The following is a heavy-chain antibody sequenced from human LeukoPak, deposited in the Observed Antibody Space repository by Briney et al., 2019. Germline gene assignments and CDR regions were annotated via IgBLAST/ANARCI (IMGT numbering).Heavy chain of an antibody. D-gene: IGHD3-10*01. CDR2: IYYSGST. Sequence: SETLSLTCTVSGGSISSYYWSWIRQPPGKGLEWIGYIYYSGSTNYNPSLKSRVTISVDTSKNQFSLKLSSVTAADTAVCYCARGGNMVRGVIDYHYYYMDVWGKGTTVTVSS. J-gene: IGHJ6*03. CDR3: ARGGNMVRGVIDYHYYYMDV. CDR1: GGSISSYY. V-gene: IGHV4-59*01.